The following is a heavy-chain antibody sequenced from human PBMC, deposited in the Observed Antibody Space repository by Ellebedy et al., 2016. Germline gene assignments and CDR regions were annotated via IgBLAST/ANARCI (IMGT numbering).Heavy chain of an antibody. J-gene: IGHJ6*03. D-gene: IGHD3-3*01. Sequence: ASVKVSCXASGYTFTSYYMHWVRQAPGQGLEWMGWINPNSGGTNYAQKFQGRVTMTRDTSISTAYMELNRLRSDDTAVYYCARDYDPTNYYYMDVWGKGTTVTVSS. CDR1: GYTFTSYY. CDR3: ARDYDPTNYYYMDV. V-gene: IGHV1-2*02. CDR2: INPNSGGT.